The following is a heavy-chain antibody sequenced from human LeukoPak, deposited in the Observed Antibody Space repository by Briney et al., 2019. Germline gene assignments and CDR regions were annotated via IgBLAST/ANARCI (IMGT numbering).Heavy chain of an antibody. Sequence: SQTLSLTCSVSGVSISSGPYFWSWIRQPPGKGLEWIGYIYHSGSTYYNPSLKSRVTISVDRSKNQFSLNLTSVTAADTAVYYCAREGKLTGYSGGLGFNYWGQGTLVTVSS. CDR3: AREGKLTGYSGGLGFNY. J-gene: IGHJ4*02. CDR2: IYHSGST. CDR1: GVSISSGPYF. V-gene: IGHV4-30-2*01. D-gene: IGHD6-19*01.